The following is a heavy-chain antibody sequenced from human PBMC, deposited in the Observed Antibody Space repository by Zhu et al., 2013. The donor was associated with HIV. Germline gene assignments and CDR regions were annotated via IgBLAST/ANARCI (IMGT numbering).Heavy chain of an antibody. CDR1: GYAFVGYY. CDR3: ARSLGLTFGVVV. Sequence: VQSGAEVKKPGASVKVSCKSSGYAFVGYYMHWVRQAPGQGFEWMGWINPDSGATEYAQKFLGRVSITRDTSIDTAFMEVRRLTPDDTAVYFCARSLGLTFGVVVWGQGTQVTVSS. D-gene: IGHD3-3*01. CDR2: INPDSGAT. V-gene: IGHV1-2*02. J-gene: IGHJ4*02.